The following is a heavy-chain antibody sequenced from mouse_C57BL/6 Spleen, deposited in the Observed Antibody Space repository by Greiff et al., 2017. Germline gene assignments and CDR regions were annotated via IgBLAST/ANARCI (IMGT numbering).Heavy chain of an antibody. CDR1: GYTFTSYW. CDR3: ARRGDYGYLDV. CDR2: IDPSDSYT. Sequence: QVQLQQPGAELVMPGASVKLSCKASGYTFTSYWMHWVKQRPGQGLEWIGEIDPSDSYTNYNQKFKGKSTLTVDKSSSTAYMQLSSLTSEDSAVYYCARRGDYGYLDVWGTGTTVTVSS. V-gene: IGHV1-69*01. J-gene: IGHJ1*03.